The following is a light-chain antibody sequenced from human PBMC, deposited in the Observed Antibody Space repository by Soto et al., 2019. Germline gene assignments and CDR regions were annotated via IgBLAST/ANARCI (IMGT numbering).Light chain of an antibody. CDR3: QQRSNWPPIT. J-gene: IGKJ5*01. CDR2: DAS. CDR1: QSVSGP. Sequence: EIVMTQSPATLSVSPGVRATISCRASQSVSGPLAWYQQKPGQATRLLVYDASNRATGIPARFSGSGSGTDFTVTICSLEPEDFAVYYCQQRSNWPPITFGQGTRLEIK. V-gene: IGKV3-11*01.